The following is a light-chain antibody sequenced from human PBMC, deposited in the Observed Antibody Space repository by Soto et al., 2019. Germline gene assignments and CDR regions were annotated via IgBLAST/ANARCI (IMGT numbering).Light chain of an antibody. J-gene: IGKJ4*01. Sequence: DIVLTQSPLSLPVTPGEPASISCRSRQSLLSSNGNNYLDWYLQKPGQSPQVLIYLGSNRASGVPDRFSGSGSGTDFTLKISRVEAEDVGVYYCMQGLTTPLTFGGGTKVEIK. CDR1: QSLLSSNGNNY. CDR3: MQGLTTPLT. CDR2: LGS. V-gene: IGKV2-28*01.